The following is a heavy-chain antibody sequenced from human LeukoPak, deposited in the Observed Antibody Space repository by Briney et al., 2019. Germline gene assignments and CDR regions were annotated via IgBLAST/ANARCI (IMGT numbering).Heavy chain of an antibody. CDR3: AKSWAAHDY. D-gene: IGHD2-15*01. V-gene: IGHV3-23*01. CDR1: VGSFSGYY. J-gene: IGHJ4*02. CDR2: ISGRGGIT. Sequence: PSESLSLTRALYVGSFSGYYWSSIRQPPRRGREWVSAISGRGGITYYADSVKGRFTISRDNSKNTLYLQMNSLRAEDTAVYYCAKSWAAHDYWGQGTLVTVSS.